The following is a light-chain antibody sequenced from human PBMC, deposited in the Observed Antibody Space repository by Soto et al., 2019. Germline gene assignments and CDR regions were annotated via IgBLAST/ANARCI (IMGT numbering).Light chain of an antibody. CDR2: GAS. V-gene: IGKV3-15*01. CDR1: QSLNSN. J-gene: IGKJ1*01. Sequence: DTIMTQSPVILSVSPGERATVSCRASQSLNSNLAWYQQKPGQDPRLLIIGASERVTTIPARFSGSGSGTEFTLTISRLEPEDFAVYYCQQYGSSSTFGQGTKVDIK. CDR3: QQYGSSST.